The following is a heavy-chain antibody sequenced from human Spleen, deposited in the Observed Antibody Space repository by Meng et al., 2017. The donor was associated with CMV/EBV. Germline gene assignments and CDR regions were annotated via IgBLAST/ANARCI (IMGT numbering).Heavy chain of an antibody. CDR1: GGSFSGYY. D-gene: IGHD2-15*01. J-gene: IGHJ4*02. CDR2: INHSGST. V-gene: IGHV4-34*10. Sequence: QVQLQESGPGLVKPSETLSLTCTVYGGSFSGYYWSWIRQPPGKGLEWIGEINHSGSTNYNPSLKSRVTVSVDTSKNQLSLKVSSVTAADTAVYYCATEKMGSVGYWGQGTLVTVSS. CDR3: ATEKMGSVGY.